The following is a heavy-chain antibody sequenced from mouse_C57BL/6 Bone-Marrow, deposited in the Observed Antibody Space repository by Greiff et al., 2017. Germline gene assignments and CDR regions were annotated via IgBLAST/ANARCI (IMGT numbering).Heavy chain of an antibody. CDR3: ARSLPCDY. V-gene: IGHV5-16*01. Sequence: EVQGVASEGGLVQPGSSMKLSCTASGFTFSDYYMAWVRQVPEKGLEWVANINYDGSSTYYLDSLKSRFIISRDNAKNILYLQMSSLKSEDTATYYCARSLPCDYWGQGTTLTVSS. J-gene: IGHJ2*01. D-gene: IGHD2-1*01. CDR2: INYDGSST. CDR1: GFTFSDYY.